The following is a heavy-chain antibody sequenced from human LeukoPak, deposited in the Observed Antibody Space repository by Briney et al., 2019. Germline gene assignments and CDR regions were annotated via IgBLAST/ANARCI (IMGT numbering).Heavy chain of an antibody. Sequence: SETLSLTCAVSGGSFSGYYWTWIRQPPGKGLEWIGEINHSGSANYSPSLSSRVTISLDMSENQFSLKLSSVTAADTAVYYCARHIVVVPAAIGGRYYYYGMDVWGQGTTVTVSS. V-gene: IGHV4-34*01. CDR1: GGSFSGYY. D-gene: IGHD2-2*02. CDR2: INHSGSA. J-gene: IGHJ6*02. CDR3: ARHIVVVPAAIGGRYYYYGMDV.